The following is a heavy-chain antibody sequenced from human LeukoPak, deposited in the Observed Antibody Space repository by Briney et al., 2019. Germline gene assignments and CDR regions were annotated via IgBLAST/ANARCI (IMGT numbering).Heavy chain of an antibody. V-gene: IGHV3-21*01. D-gene: IGHD5-18*01. CDR1: GFTFSSYS. J-gene: IGHJ5*02. CDR3: ARVSGYSYGYSSS. CDR2: ISSSSSYI. Sequence: GGSLRLSCAASGFTFSSYSMYWVRQAPGKGLEWVSSISSSSSYIYYADSVKGRFTISRDNAKNSLYLQMNSLRAEDTAVYYCARVSGYSYGYSSSWSQGTLVTVSS.